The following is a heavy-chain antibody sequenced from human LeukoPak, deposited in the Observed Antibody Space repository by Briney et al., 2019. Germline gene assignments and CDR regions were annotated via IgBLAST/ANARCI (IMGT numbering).Heavy chain of an antibody. D-gene: IGHD6-6*01. CDR1: GFTFSNYG. V-gene: IGHV3-30*02. J-gene: IGHJ6*03. CDR3: AKDKTEYSNSNYYYYYYMDV. CDR2: IRFDGSDK. Sequence: GGSLRLSCAASGFTFSNYGMHWVRQAPGKGLEWMSFIRFDGSDKYYTGSVKGRFTISRDNSKNTLYLQMNSLRPEDTAVYYCAKDKTEYSNSNYYYYYYMDVWGKGTTVTVSS.